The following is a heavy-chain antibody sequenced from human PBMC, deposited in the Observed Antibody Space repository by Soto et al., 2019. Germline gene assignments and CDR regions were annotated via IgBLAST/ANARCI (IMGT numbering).Heavy chain of an antibody. J-gene: IGHJ4*02. D-gene: IGHD3-3*01. CDR3: AKLGSGYYTGLYFDY. V-gene: IGHV3-7*03. CDR2: MKKDGSEK. CDR1: GFTFGDYW. Sequence: LRLSCAASGFTFGDYWMSWVRQPPGKGLEWVAHMKKDGSEKYYVDSVKGRFTVSRDNTKNSLYLQMNSLRAEDTAVYYCAKLGSGYYTGLYFDYWGPGTLVTVSS.